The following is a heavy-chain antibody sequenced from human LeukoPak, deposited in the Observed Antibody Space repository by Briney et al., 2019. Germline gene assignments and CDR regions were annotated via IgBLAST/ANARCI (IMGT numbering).Heavy chain of an antibody. J-gene: IGHJ6*02. CDR1: GFTFSSYA. D-gene: IGHD3-10*01. V-gene: IGHV3-23*01. CDR2: ISGSGGSP. CDR3: AKGMVRVVIIMYGDYGMDV. Sequence: GGSPRLSCAASGFTFSSYAMSWVRQAPGKGLEWVSAISGSGGSPYYADSVKGRFPISRDNSKNTLYLQMNSLRAEDPAVYYCAKGMVRVVIIMYGDYGMDVWGQGTTVTVSS.